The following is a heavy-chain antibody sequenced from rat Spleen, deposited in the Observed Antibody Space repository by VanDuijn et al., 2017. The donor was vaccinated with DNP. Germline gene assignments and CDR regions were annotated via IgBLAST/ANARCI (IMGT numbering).Heavy chain of an antibody. CDR2: ISYDSSTT. CDR3: TRVPRWGGYRDVMDA. Sequence: EVKLVESGGGLVQPGRSLKLSCAASGFTFSDYYMAWVRQAPTKGLEWVATISYDSSTTYYRDSVKGRFTISRDNAKSTLYLQMNSLRSEDTATYYCTRVPRWGGYRDVMDAWGQGASVTVSS. J-gene: IGHJ4*01. D-gene: IGHD1-11*01. CDR1: GFTFSDYY. V-gene: IGHV5-29*01.